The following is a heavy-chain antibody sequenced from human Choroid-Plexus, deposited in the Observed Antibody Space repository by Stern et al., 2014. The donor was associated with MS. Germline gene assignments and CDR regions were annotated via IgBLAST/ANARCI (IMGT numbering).Heavy chain of an antibody. Sequence: MQLVESGGGVVQPGRPLRLSCVASGFTFGSCAMHWVRQAPGKGLEWVAGVSYDGCNKYYADSVKGRFTISRDNSQNTLYMQMSSLRPEDTAVYYCAKDRQYLTYFFDHWGQGSLVTVSS. D-gene: IGHD2/OR15-2a*01. CDR2: VSYDGCNK. J-gene: IGHJ5*02. V-gene: IGHV3-30*18. CDR1: GFTFGSCA. CDR3: AKDRQYLTYFFDH.